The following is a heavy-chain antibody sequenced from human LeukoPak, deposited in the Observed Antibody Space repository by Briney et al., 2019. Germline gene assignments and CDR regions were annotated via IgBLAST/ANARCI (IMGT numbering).Heavy chain of an antibody. V-gene: IGHV4-34*01. CDR2: INHSGST. Sequence: PSETLSLTCAVYGGSFSGYYWSWIRQPPGKGLEWIGEINHSGSTNYNPSLKSRVTISVDTSKNQFSLKLSSVTAADTAVYYCARVPHPSGYPYYFDYWGQGTLVTVSS. J-gene: IGHJ4*02. D-gene: IGHD3-22*01. CDR3: ARVPHPSGYPYYFDY. CDR1: GGSFSGYY.